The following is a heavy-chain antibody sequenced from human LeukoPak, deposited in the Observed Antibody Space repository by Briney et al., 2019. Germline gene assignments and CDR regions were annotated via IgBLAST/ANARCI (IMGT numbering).Heavy chain of an antibody. Sequence: SETLSLTCTVAGGSISSYYWSWIRQPPGKGLEWIGYICYSGSTNYNPSLKSRVTISVATSKNQFSLKLSSVTAADTAVYYCARDTYYCSSTSCPYYYYYYMDVWGKGTTVTVSS. CDR3: ARDTYYCSSTSCPYYYYYYMDV. D-gene: IGHD2-2*01. CDR2: ICYSGST. J-gene: IGHJ6*03. V-gene: IGHV4-59*01. CDR1: GGSISSYY.